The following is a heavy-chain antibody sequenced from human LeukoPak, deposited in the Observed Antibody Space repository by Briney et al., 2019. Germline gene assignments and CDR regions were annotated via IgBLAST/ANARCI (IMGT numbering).Heavy chain of an antibody. V-gene: IGHV3-30*04. J-gene: IGHJ4*02. CDR2: VSYDGSYK. Sequence: PGGSLRLSCAATGFTFSNFAMHWVRQAPGKGLEWVAVVSYDGSYKYYAGSVKGRFTISRDNSKNTLYLQMNSLRAEDTAVYYCARAPGYGAAYYFDYWGQGTLVTVSS. D-gene: IGHD1-1*01. CDR1: GFTFSNFA. CDR3: ARAPGYGAAYYFDY.